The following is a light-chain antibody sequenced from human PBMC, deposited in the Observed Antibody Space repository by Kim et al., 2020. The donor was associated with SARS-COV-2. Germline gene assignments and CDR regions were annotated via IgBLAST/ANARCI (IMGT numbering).Light chain of an antibody. CDR1: SLSTCY. CDR2: VKN. J-gene: IGLJ2*01. Sequence: WGPTVMTTCRGDSLSTCYASGYQQKPAQAPILVIYVKNNRPSGTPVRFSGSSSGNTASLTVTGAQAVDEADYYCNSRDKSGDHVVFGGGTQLTVL. CDR3: NSRDKSGDHVV. V-gene: IGLV3-19*01.